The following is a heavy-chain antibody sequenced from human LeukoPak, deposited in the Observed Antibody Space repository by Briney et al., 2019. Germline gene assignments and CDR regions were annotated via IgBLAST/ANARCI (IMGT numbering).Heavy chain of an antibody. CDR3: AKDRSFYDSSGYYDY. CDR2: IWYDGSNK. CDR1: GFTFSSYG. Sequence: PGGSLRLSCAASGFTFSSYGMHWVRQAPGKGLEWLAVIWYDGSNKYYADSVKGRFTISRHNSKNTLYLQMNSLRAEDTAVYYCAKDRSFYDSSGYYDYWGQGTLVTVSS. D-gene: IGHD3-22*01. J-gene: IGHJ4*02. V-gene: IGHV3-33*06.